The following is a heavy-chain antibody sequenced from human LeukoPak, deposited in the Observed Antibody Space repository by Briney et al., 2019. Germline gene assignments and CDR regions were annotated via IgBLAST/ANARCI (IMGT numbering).Heavy chain of an antibody. V-gene: IGHV4-59*01. CDR2: IYYSGST. J-gene: IGHJ6*03. D-gene: IGHD6-6*01. Sequence: SETLSLTRTVSGGSISSYYWSWIRQPPGKGLEWIGYIYYSGSTNYNPSLKSRVTISVDTSKNQFSLKLSSVTAADTAVYYCARDYSSSARSYYYYYMDVWGKGTTVTVSS. CDR1: GGSISSYY. CDR3: ARDYSSSARSYYYYYMDV.